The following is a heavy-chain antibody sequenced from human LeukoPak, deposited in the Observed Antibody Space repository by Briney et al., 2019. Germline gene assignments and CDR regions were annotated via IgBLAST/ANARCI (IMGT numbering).Heavy chain of an antibody. CDR3: ARETVTDDFDY. V-gene: IGHV3-30*03. Sequence: GGSLRLSCAASGFTFSSYGMHWVRQAPGKGLEWVAVISYDGSNKYYADSVKGRFTISRDNSKNTLYLRMNSLRAEDTAVYYCARETVTDDFDYWGQGTLVTVSS. J-gene: IGHJ4*02. CDR2: ISYDGSNK. D-gene: IGHD4-17*01. CDR1: GFTFSSYG.